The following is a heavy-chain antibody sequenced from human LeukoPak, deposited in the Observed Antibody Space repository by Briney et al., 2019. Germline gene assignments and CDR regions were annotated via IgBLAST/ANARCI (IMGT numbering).Heavy chain of an antibody. CDR3: AREGTTVYYGMDV. CDR2: ISSNGDRT. V-gene: IGHV3-64D*06. J-gene: IGHJ6*04. Sequence: GGSLRLSCSASGFTFSSYSMHWVRQAPGKGLEYVSAISSNGDRTYYADSVKGRFTISRDNSKNTLYLQMSSLRAEDTAVYYCAREGTTVYYGMDVWGKGTTVTVSS. D-gene: IGHD2-2*01. CDR1: GFTFSSYS.